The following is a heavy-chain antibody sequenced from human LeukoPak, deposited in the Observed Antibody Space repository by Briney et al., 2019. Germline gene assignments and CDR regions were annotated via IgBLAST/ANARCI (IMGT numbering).Heavy chain of an antibody. Sequence: GGSLRLSCTASGFTFSSYWMHWVRQAPGKGLVWVSRINSDGSSTSYADSVKGRFTISRDNAKNTLYLQMNSLRAEDTAVYYCARVPPANSPFDYWGQGTLVTVSS. CDR3: ARVPPANSPFDY. CDR1: GFTFSSYW. V-gene: IGHV3-74*01. CDR2: INSDGSST. J-gene: IGHJ4*02. D-gene: IGHD6-25*01.